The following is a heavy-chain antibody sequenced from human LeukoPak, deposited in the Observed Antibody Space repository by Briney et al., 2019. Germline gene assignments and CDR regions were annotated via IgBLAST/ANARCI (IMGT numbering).Heavy chain of an antibody. CDR3: ARARYREDSYGYAGGFYYMDV. J-gene: IGHJ6*03. CDR1: GGSTSNYY. D-gene: IGHD5-18*01. Sequence: SETLSLTCTVSGGSTSNYYWSWIRQPPGKGLEWVGYISYSGSSNSHPSLKSRVTISVDMSQTQVYLELSSVTAADTAVYYCARARYREDSYGYAGGFYYMDVWGKGTTVTVSS. CDR2: ISYSGSS. V-gene: IGHV4-59*01.